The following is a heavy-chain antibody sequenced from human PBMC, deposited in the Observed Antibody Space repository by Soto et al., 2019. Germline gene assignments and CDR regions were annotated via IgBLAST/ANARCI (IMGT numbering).Heavy chain of an antibody. Sequence: QVRLVQSGAEVKKPGASVKVSCKASGYTFTSYAMHWVRQAPGQRLEWMGWFNAGNGNTKYSQKFQDRVTITRDRSASTAYMELSSLRSEDTAVYYCASAVSGSYSFFDYWGQGTLVTVSS. CDR3: ASAVSGSYSFFDY. CDR2: FNAGNGNT. V-gene: IGHV1-3*01. CDR1: GYTFTSYA. D-gene: IGHD1-26*01. J-gene: IGHJ4*02.